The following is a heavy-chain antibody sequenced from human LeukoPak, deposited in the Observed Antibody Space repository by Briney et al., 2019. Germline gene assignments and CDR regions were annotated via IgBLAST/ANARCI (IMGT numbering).Heavy chain of an antibody. CDR3: ARDFRLPGYSSSWYGILDY. CDR2: ISSSGSTI. V-gene: IGHV3-11*01. D-gene: IGHD6-13*01. CDR1: GFTFSTYA. Sequence: GGSLRLSCAGSGFTFSTYAMSWVRQAPGKGLEWVSYISSSGSTIYYADSVKGRFTISRDNAKNSLYLQMNSLRAEDTAVYYCARDFRLPGYSSSWYGILDYWGQGTLVTVSS. J-gene: IGHJ4*02.